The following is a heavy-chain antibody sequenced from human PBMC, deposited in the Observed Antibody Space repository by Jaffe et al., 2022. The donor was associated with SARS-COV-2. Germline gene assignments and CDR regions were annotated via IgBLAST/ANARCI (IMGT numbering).Heavy chain of an antibody. CDR3: ARDYDILTGDGPYYYGMDV. Sequence: QVQLQESGPGLVKPSQTLSLTCTVSGGSISSGGYYWSWIRQHPGKGLEWIGYIYYSGSTYYNPSLKSRVTISVDTSKNQFSLKLSSVTAADTAVYYCARDYDILTGDGPYYYGMDVWGQGTTVTVSS. D-gene: IGHD3-9*01. J-gene: IGHJ6*02. CDR2: IYYSGST. V-gene: IGHV4-31*03. CDR1: GGSISSGGYY.